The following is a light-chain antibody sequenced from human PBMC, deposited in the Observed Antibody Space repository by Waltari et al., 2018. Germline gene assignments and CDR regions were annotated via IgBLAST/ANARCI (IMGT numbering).Light chain of an antibody. Sequence: EIVMTQSPATLSVSPGERVTLSCRASQSVGNNLAWYQQKPRQAPRLLIYVASTRATGIPPRFSGSGSGTEFSLSISSLQSEDFGVYYCQQYNNWPPWTFGQGTRVEIK. CDR3: QQYNNWPPWT. CDR1: QSVGNN. J-gene: IGKJ1*01. CDR2: VAS. V-gene: IGKV3-15*01.